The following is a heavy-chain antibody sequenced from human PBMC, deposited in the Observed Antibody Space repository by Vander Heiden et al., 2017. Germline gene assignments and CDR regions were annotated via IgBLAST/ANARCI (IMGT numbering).Heavy chain of an antibody. J-gene: IGHJ5*02. V-gene: IGHV3-48*03. CDR3: ATERATIAAP. CDR1: GFSFSIYE. Sequence: EVQLVESGGGLVQPGGSLSLSCAASGFSFSIYELPWVRQAPGKGLEWSSYISSGGSTVDYADSGKGRFTISRDNAKNSLFLQMNSLRAEDTAVYYGATERATIAAPWGQGTLVTVSS. CDR2: ISSGGSTV. D-gene: IGHD6-13*01.